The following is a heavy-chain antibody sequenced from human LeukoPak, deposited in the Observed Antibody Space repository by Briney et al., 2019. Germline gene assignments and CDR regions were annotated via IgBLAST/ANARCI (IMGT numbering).Heavy chain of an antibody. CDR2: INPNSGGT. CDR1: GYTFTGYY. V-gene: IGHV1-2*02. J-gene: IGHJ4*02. Sequence: ASEKVSCKASGYTFTGYYMHWVRQAPGQGLEWMGWINPNSGGTNYAQKFQGRVTMTRDTSISTAYMELSRLRSDDTAVYYCARDAKYYYDSSGYYNDYWGQGTLVTVSS. CDR3: ARDAKYYYDSSGYYNDY. D-gene: IGHD3-22*01.